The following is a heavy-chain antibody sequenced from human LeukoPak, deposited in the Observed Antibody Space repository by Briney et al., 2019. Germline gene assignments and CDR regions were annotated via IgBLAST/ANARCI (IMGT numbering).Heavy chain of an antibody. CDR2: ISGSGDII. D-gene: IGHD4-23*01. Sequence: GGSLRLSCAASGFTFSDYFMTWIRQAPGQGRGWISYISGSGDIIYYADSVKGRFAISRDNAKKSLFLQMNNLRAEDTAVYYCARPGLGGHYIDYWGKGTQVTVSS. CDR3: ARPGLGGHYIDY. CDR1: GFTFSDYF. V-gene: IGHV3-11*01. J-gene: IGHJ4*02.